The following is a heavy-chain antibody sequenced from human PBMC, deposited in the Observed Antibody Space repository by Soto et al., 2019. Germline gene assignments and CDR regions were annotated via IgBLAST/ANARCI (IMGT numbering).Heavy chain of an antibody. CDR1: GGSISSGSYS. V-gene: IGHV4-30-2*01. CDR2: IYHSGST. J-gene: IGHJ3*02. CDR3: ARVNKGKVPAVDAFDI. Sequence: QLQLQESGSGLVKPSQTLSLTCAVSGGSISSGSYSWSWIRQPPGKGLEWTGYIYHSGSTYYNPSLKSRVTISVDRSKNQFSRKLSSVTAADTAVYYCARVNKGKVPAVDAFDIWGQGTMVTVSS. D-gene: IGHD6-25*01.